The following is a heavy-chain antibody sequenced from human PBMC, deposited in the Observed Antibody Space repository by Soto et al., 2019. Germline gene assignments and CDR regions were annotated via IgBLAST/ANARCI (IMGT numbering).Heavy chain of an antibody. V-gene: IGHV3-15*01. J-gene: IGHJ3*02. CDR1: GFTFSNAW. CDR3: TTFPYCSSTSCDAFDI. D-gene: IGHD2-2*01. CDR2: IKSKTDGGTT. Sequence: GGSLRLSCAASGFTFSNAWMSWVRQAPGKGLEWVGRIKSKTDGGTTDYAAPVKGRFTISRDDSKNTLYLQMNSLKTEDTAVYYCTTFPYCSSTSCDAFDIWGQGTMVTVSS.